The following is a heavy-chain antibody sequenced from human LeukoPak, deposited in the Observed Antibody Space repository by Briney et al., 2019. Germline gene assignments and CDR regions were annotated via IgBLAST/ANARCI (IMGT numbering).Heavy chain of an antibody. Sequence: SETLSLTCTVSGGSTSSYYWSWIRQPPGKGLEWIGYIYYSGSTNYNPSLKSRVTISVDTSKNQFSLKLSSVTAADTAVYYCARRKNWNQDDAFDIWGQGTMVTVSS. CDR2: IYYSGST. V-gene: IGHV4-59*08. D-gene: IGHD1-1*01. J-gene: IGHJ3*02. CDR1: GGSTSSYY. CDR3: ARRKNWNQDDAFDI.